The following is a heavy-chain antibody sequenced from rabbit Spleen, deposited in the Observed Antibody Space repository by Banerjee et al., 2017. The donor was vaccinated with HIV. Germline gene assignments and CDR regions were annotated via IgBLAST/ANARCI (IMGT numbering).Heavy chain of an antibody. D-gene: IGHD8-1*01. Sequence: QEQLEESGGDLVKPEGSLTLTCIASGVSFSGDSYMCWVRQAPGKGLEWIVCIDTGSSGFTYFASWAKGRFTISKTSSTTVTLQMTSLTAADTATYFCARDTGSSFSSYGMDLWGQGTLVTVS. J-gene: IGHJ6*01. CDR1: GVSFSGDSY. V-gene: IGHV1S45*01. CDR3: ARDTGSSFSSYGMDL. CDR2: IDTGSSGFT.